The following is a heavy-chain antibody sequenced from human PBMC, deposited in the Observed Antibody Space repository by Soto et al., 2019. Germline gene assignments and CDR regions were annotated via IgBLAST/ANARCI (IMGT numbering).Heavy chain of an antibody. J-gene: IGHJ4*02. D-gene: IGHD3-9*01. Sequence: PGGSLRLSCAASGFTFSSYWMSWVRQAPGKGLEWVANIKQDGSEKYYVDSVKGRFTISRDNAKNSLYLQMNSLRAEDTAVYYCAGSNYDIWTGYYSLDYWGQGTLVTVSS. CDR2: IKQDGSEK. CDR1: GFTFSSYW. CDR3: AGSNYDIWTGYYSLDY. V-gene: IGHV3-7*02.